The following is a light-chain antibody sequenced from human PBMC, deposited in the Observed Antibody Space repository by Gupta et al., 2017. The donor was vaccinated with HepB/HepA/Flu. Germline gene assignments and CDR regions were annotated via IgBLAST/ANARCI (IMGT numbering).Light chain of an antibody. CDR1: DSDVGAYEY. CDR2: DVN. CDR3: TSYTTRGTVF. J-gene: IGLJ2*01. Sequence: QSALTQPASVSGSPGQSITITCTGTDSDVGAYEYVSWYQKKSGAAPKVIIYDVNHRPSGISDRFSGSKSGNTASLTISGLQTEDETDYFCTSYTTRGTVFFGGGTKLTVL. V-gene: IGLV2-14*03.